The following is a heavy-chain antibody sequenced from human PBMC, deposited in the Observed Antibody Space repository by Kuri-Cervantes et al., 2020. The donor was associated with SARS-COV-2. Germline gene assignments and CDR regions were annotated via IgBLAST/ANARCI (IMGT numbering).Heavy chain of an antibody. D-gene: IGHD1-26*01. CDR1: GFTFSSYW. CDR3: ARDQGGSYWWDAFDI. CDR2: IKQDGSEK. J-gene: IGHJ3*02. V-gene: IGHV3-7*01. Sequence: GGSLRLSCAASGFTFSSYWMSWVRQAPGKGLEWVANIKQDGSEKYYVDSVKGRFTISRDNAKNSLYLQMNSLRAEDTAVYYCARDQGGSYWWDAFDIWGQGTMVTVSS.